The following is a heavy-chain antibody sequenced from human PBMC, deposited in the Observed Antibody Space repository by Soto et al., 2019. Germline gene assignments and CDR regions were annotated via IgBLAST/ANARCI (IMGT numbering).Heavy chain of an antibody. CDR1: GFTFSTAG. J-gene: IGHJ4*02. CDR3: AKEESSGWYRTADY. D-gene: IGHD6-19*01. Sequence: QVQLVESGGGVVQPGRSLRLSCVASGFTFSTAGMHWVHQAPGEGLEWVGVIYYDGSEQYYGDSVKGRFTISRDNSKNTLYLQMNSLRDEDTALYYCAKEESSGWYRTADYWGQGTLVTVSS. CDR2: IYYDGSEQ. V-gene: IGHV3-30*18.